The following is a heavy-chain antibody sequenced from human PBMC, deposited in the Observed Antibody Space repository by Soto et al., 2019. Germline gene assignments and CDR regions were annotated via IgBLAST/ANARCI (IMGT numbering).Heavy chain of an antibody. V-gene: IGHV4-30-2*01. CDR3: ARGLAVRGSYGLDV. CDR1: GASISSGGSS. CDR2: IYHSGIT. Sequence: QLQLQESGSGLVKPSQTLSLTCAVSGASISSGGSSWSWIRQAPGTGLEWIGYIYHSGITNYNPSLKSRVTISVDKSQNQFSLSLSFVPAADTAVYYCARGLAVRGSYGLDVWGQGTKVTVSS. J-gene: IGHJ6*02. D-gene: IGHD3-10*01.